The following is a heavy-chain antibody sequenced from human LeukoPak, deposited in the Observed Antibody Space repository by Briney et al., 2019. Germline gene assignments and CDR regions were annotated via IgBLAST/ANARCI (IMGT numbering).Heavy chain of an antibody. V-gene: IGHV4-59*01. CDR3: ARGYGSGIGRSYYYYYYGMDV. CDR1: GGSISSYY. CDR2: IYYSGST. D-gene: IGHD3-10*01. J-gene: IGHJ6*02. Sequence: SETLSLTCTVSGGSISSYYWSWIRQPPGKGLEWIGYIYYSGSTNYNPSLKSRVTISVDASKNQFSLKLSSVTAADTAVYYCARGYGSGIGRSYYYYYYGMDVWGQGTTVTVSS.